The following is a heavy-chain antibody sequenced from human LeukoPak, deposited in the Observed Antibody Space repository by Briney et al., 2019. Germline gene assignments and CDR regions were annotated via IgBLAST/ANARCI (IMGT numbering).Heavy chain of an antibody. CDR2: VNPNSGHT. J-gene: IGHJ4*02. D-gene: IGHD2-15*01. V-gene: IGHV1-8*01. Sequence: ASVKVSCKASRYTFTSYDVNWVRQAPGQGRGWMGWVNPNSGHTGYAQKFQGRVTMTTNTSISTAYMELSSLRSEDTAVYYCARGAPGSYCSGGSCPYFDYWGQGTLVSVSS. CDR1: RYTFTSYD. CDR3: ARGAPGSYCSGGSCPYFDY.